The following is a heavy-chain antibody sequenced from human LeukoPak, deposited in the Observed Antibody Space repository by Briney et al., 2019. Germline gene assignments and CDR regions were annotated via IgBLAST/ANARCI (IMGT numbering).Heavy chain of an antibody. V-gene: IGHV1-69*13. J-gene: IGHJ6*03. CDR2: IIPIFGTA. D-gene: IGHD5-12*01. Sequence: SVKVSCKASGGTFSSYAISWVRQAPGQGLEWMGGIIPIFGTANYAQKFQGRVTITADESTSTAYMELSSLRSEDTAVYYCARVEGYDSGYDLYYYYMDVWGKGTTVTVSS. CDR3: ARVEGYDSGYDLYYYYMDV. CDR1: GGTFSSYA.